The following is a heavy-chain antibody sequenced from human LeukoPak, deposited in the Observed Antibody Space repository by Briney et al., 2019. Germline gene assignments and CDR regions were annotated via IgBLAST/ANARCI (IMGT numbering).Heavy chain of an antibody. CDR2: ISTDNGNT. CDR3: ARGGGSSPSGLDY. V-gene: IGHV1-18*01. D-gene: IGHD1-26*01. Sequence: ASVKVSCKASAYTSDISWVRQAPGQGLEWMGWISTDNGNTNYAQRPQGRVALTTDTSTSTAYMEVRSLRSDDTAVYYCARGGGSSPSGLDYWGQGTLVTVSS. CDR1: AYTSD. J-gene: IGHJ4*02.